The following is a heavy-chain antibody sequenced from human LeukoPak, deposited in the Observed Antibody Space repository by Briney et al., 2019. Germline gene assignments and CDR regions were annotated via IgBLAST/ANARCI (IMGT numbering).Heavy chain of an antibody. CDR3: TRSTAWSRWDY. CDR1: GFTDNTNH. V-gene: IGHV3-66*01. CDR2: INNGDTT. Sequence: GGSLRLSCAASGFTDNTNHMSCVRQAPGKGLEWVLIINNGDTTYYADSVRGRFTISRDNSKDTLYLQVNSLRVEDTAVYYCTRSTAWSRWDYWGPGTLVTVSS. J-gene: IGHJ4*02. D-gene: IGHD1-1*01.